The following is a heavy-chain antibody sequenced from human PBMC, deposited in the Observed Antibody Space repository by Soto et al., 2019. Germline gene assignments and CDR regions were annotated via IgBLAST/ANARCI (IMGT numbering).Heavy chain of an antibody. CDR1: GESISSGSYY. J-gene: IGHJ4*02. D-gene: IGHD2-21*02. CDR2: IYYSGRT. Sequence: SETLSLTCIVSGESISSGSYYWCWIRQPPGKGLEWIGSIYYSGRTYYNPSFKSRVTISIDTSKNQFSLKLSSVTATDTAVYYCARQRTTVVTQAYFDHWGQGALVTVSS. V-gene: IGHV4-39*01. CDR3: ARQRTTVVTQAYFDH.